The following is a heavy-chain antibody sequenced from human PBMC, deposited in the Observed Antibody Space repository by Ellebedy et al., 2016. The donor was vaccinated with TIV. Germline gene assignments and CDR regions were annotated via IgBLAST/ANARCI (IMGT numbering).Heavy chain of an antibody. D-gene: IGHD3-9*01. CDR3: ARDRSIILTGSDPDY. CDR2: ISAYNGNT. CDR1: GYTFTSYG. V-gene: IGHV1-18*04. Sequence: AASVKVSCKASGYTFTSYGLSWVRQAPGQGLEWMGWISAYNGNTNYAQELQGRVTMTTDTSTSTAYMELRSLRYDDTAVYYCARDRSIILTGSDPDYWGQGTLVTVSS. J-gene: IGHJ4*02.